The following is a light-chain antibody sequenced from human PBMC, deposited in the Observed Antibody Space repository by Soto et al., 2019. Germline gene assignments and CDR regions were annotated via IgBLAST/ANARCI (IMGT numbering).Light chain of an antibody. V-gene: IGKV3-20*01. Sequence: EIVLTQSPATLSLSPGERATLSCRASRSLSSSYVFWYQQTPGQAPRLLIYAASRRATGIPDRFSGSGSATEYTLTISRLEPEDFAVYYCQQQGTFGQGTKVEIK. CDR3: QQQGT. CDR1: RSLSSSY. CDR2: AAS. J-gene: IGKJ2*01.